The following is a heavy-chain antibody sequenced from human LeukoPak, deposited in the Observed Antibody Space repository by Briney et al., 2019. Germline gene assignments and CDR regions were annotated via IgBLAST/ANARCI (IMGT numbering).Heavy chain of an antibody. CDR3: ARGCSSTSCYWSDY. V-gene: IGHV1-18*01. CDR2: ISAYNGNT. CDR1: GYTFTSYG. Sequence: EASVKVSCKASGYTFTSYGISWVRQAPGQGLEWMGWISAYNGNTNYAQKLQGRVIMTTDTSTSTAYMELRSLRSDDTAVYYCARGCSSTSCYWSDYWGQGTLVTVYS. J-gene: IGHJ4*02. D-gene: IGHD2-2*01.